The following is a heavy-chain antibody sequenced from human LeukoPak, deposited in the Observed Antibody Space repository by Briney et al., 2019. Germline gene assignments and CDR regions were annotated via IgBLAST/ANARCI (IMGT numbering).Heavy chain of an antibody. Sequence: PSQTLSLTCTVSGGSISSGDYYWSWIRQHPGKGLEWIGYIYYSGRTYYNPSLKSRVTISVDTSKNQFSLKLSSVTAADTAVYYCAGYTVIRAFDIWGQGTMVTVSS. CDR2: IYYSGRT. CDR3: AGYTVIRAFDI. CDR1: GGSISSGDYY. D-gene: IGHD4-17*01. J-gene: IGHJ3*02. V-gene: IGHV4-31*03.